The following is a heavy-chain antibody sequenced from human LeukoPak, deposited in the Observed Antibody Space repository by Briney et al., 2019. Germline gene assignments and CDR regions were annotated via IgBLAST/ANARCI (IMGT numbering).Heavy chain of an antibody. Sequence: GGSLRLSCAASGFTFSSYGMHWVRQAPGKGLEWVAVISYDGSNKYYADSVKGRFTISRDNSKNTLYLQMNSLRAEDTAVYYCAKEAYYDILTGYQDYYYGMDVWGQGTTVTVSS. V-gene: IGHV3-30*18. CDR2: ISYDGSNK. CDR3: AKEAYYDILTGYQDYYYGMDV. J-gene: IGHJ6*02. D-gene: IGHD3-9*01. CDR1: GFTFSSYG.